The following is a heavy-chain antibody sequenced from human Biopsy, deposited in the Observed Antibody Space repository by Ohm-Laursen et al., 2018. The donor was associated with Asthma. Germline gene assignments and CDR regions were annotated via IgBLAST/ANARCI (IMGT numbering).Heavy chain of an antibody. D-gene: IGHD6-13*01. CDR2: ILFDGRKI. CDR3: AKDRVAGRSYYFDY. Sequence: SLRLSCSASGFNFHNYGMNWVRRAPGKGLEWVAQILFDGRKINYPDSVKGRFTISRDNSKNMVYLQMNSPRPEDTAVYYCAKDRVAGRSYYFDYWGQGSLVSVSS. J-gene: IGHJ4*02. V-gene: IGHV3-30*18. CDR1: GFNFHNYG.